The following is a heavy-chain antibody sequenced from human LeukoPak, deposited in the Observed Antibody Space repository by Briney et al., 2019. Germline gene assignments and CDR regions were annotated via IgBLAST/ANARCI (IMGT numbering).Heavy chain of an antibody. V-gene: IGHV1-18*01. CDR3: ARGRDGGYNKDEFFWFDP. Sequence: ASVTVSCKASGYTFTSYGISWVRQAPGQGLEWIGLISAYKGHTNYAQKLQGTVTMTTDTSTSTAYMELRCLRSDDTAVYYCARGRDGGYNKDEFFWFDPWGEGTLGTVSS. D-gene: IGHD5-24*01. CDR2: ISAYKGHT. CDR1: GYTFTSYG. J-gene: IGHJ5*02.